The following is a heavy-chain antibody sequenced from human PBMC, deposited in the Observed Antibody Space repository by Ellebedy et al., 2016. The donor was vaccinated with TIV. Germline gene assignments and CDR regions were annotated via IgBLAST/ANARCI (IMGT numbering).Heavy chain of an antibody. V-gene: IGHV1-69*13. Sequence: SVKVSCXASGYIFISYNLNWVRQAPGQGLAWMGGIIPIFGTANYGQKFQGRVTITADESTSTAYMELSSLRSDDTAAYFCARGGRYTLHYFDSWGQGTLVTVSS. J-gene: IGHJ4*02. D-gene: IGHD3-9*01. CDR1: GYIFISYN. CDR2: IIPIFGTA. CDR3: ARGGRYTLHYFDS.